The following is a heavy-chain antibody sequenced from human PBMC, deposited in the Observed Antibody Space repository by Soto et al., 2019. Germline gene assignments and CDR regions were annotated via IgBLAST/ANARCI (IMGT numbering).Heavy chain of an antibody. CDR3: VLGGLETGYYRDMDY. CDR2: ISAYNGDT. J-gene: IGHJ4*02. CDR1: GYTFKNYG. D-gene: IGHD3-9*01. V-gene: IGHV1-18*04. Sequence: QDHLVQSGAEVKKPGASAKVSCKASGYTFKNYGINWVRQAPGRGLEWVAWISAYNGDTRYAQHFQGRVTVTTETLTNTAYMERRSLRPDDTAVYFCVLGGLETGYYRDMDYWGQGTLVSVSS.